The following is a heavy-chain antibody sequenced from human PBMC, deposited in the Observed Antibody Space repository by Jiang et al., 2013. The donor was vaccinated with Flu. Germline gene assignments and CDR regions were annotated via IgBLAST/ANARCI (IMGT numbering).Heavy chain of an antibody. D-gene: IGHD2-2*01. CDR1: GDSVSSNSAA. CDR3: ARTLSREVVPPRNWFDP. V-gene: IGHV6-1*01. J-gene: IGHJ5*02. Sequence: SQTLSLTCAISGDSVSSNSAAWNWIRQSPSRGLEWLGRTYYRSKWYNDYAVSVKSRITINPDTSKNQFSLQLNSVTPEDTAVYYCARTLSREVVPPRNWFDPWGQGTLVTVSS. CDR2: TYYRSKWYN.